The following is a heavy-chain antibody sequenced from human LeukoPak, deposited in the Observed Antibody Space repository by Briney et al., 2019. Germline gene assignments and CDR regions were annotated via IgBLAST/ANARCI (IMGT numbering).Heavy chain of an antibody. CDR3: ASGHGGT. Sequence: GGSLRLSCAASGFTFSSYTMNGVRQAPGKGLEWGSSISSSNGYIYYADSVKGRFTISSDNAKNSLYLQMNSMRAQDTAVYYCASGHGGTWGQGTLVTVSS. CDR2: ISSSNGYI. D-gene: IGHD4-23*01. V-gene: IGHV3-21*01. CDR1: GFTFSSYT. J-gene: IGHJ5*02.